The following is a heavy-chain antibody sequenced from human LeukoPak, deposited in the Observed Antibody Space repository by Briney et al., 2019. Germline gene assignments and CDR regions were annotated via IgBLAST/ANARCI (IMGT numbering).Heavy chain of an antibody. CDR1: GGSFSGYY. V-gene: IGHV4-34*01. D-gene: IGHD2-8*01. CDR3: ARSCPNGVCGFDY. Sequence: SETLSLTCAVYGGSFSGYYWSWIRQPPGKGLEWIGEINHSGSTNYNPSLKSRVTISVDTSKNQFSLKLSSVTAADTAVYYCARSCPNGVCGFDYWGQGTLVTVSS. J-gene: IGHJ4*02. CDR2: INHSGST.